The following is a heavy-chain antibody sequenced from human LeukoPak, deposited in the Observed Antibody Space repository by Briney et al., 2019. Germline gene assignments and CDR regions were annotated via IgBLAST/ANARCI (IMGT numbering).Heavy chain of an antibody. J-gene: IGHJ6*03. Sequence: SVRVSCKASGGTFSSYAISWVRQAPGQGLEWMGGIIPIFGTANYAQKFQGRVTIAADKSTSTAYMELSSLRSEDTAVYYCASPSYTVATAPGWYYYMDVWGKGTTVTVSS. CDR3: ASPSYTVATAPGWYYYMDV. CDR2: IIPIFGTA. D-gene: IGHD5-12*01. V-gene: IGHV1-69*06. CDR1: GGTFSSYA.